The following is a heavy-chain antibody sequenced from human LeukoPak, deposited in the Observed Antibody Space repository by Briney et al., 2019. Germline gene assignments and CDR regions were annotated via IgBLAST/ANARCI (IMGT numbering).Heavy chain of an antibody. CDR3: ARQATSASYSYDY. CDR1: GGSFSGYY. V-gene: IGHV4-4*09. CDR2: ICTSGSP. J-gene: IGHJ4*02. Sequence: PSETLSLTCTVSGGSFSGYYWSWIRQPPGEGLEWIGFICTSGSPSYNPSLKSRVTISIDTSKNQFSLKLSSVTAADTAVYYCARQATSASYSYDYWGQGTLVTVSS. D-gene: IGHD1-26*01.